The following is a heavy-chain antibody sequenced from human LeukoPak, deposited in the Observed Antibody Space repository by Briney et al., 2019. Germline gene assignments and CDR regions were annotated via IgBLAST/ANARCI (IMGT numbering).Heavy chain of an antibody. CDR3: AKDLEGLLNPSDY. J-gene: IGHJ4*02. CDR2: ISYDGSNK. V-gene: IGHV3-30*18. CDR1: GFTFSSYG. D-gene: IGHD1-1*01. Sequence: PGRSLRLSCAASGFTFSSYGMHWVRQAPGKGLEWVAVISYDGSNKYYADSVKGRFTISRDNSKNTLYLQMNSQRAEDTAVYYCAKDLEGLLNPSDYWGQGTLVTVSS.